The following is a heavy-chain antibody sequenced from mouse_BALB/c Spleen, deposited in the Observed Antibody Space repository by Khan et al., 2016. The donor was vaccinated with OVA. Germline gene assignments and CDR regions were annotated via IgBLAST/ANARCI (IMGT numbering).Heavy chain of an antibody. D-gene: IGHD1-1*01. CDR3: ASDTLLHQYPSYFDC. CDR2: ITYSGST. Sequence: QLEESGPGLLKPSQSLSLTCTVTGYSITSDYVWNWLRQFPGNQLEWMAYITYSGSTTNTPFLRSRIFITRDTSNNQFFLLYNSVTTDDTVYCYCASDTLLHQYPSYFDCWGQGTTLTVSS. V-gene: IGHV3-2*02. CDR1: GYSITSDYV. J-gene: IGHJ2*01.